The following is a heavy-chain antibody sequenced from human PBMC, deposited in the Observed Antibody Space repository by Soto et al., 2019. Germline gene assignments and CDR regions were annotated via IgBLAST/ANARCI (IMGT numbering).Heavy chain of an antibody. CDR3: ARVMELLALDY. Sequence: QVQLQESGPGLVKPSETLSLTCTVSGGSISSYYWSWIRQPAGKGLECIGRIYTSGSTNYNPSLKSRVTMTVDTSKNQCPLTLSSVTAADTAVYYGARVMELLALDYWGEGTLVTVSS. CDR2: IYTSGST. V-gene: IGHV4-4*07. D-gene: IGHD2-15*01. CDR1: GGSISSYY. J-gene: IGHJ4*02.